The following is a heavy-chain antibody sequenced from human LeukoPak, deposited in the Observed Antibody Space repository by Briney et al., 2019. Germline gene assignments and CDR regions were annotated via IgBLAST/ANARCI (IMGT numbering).Heavy chain of an antibody. J-gene: IGHJ6*03. V-gene: IGHV1-8*03. CDR2: MNPQSWKT. CDR3: ARGPNYSNFGSAYYYYMDV. D-gene: IGHD4-11*01. CDR1: GYMFTNYD. Sequence: SSVNVSCKASGYMFTNYDINWVRPATGQGLEWMGWMNPQSWKTGYAQKFRGRVTITRDTPITTAYMELSSLRSEDPAVYYCARGPNYSNFGSAYYYYMDVWGKGTTVTVSS.